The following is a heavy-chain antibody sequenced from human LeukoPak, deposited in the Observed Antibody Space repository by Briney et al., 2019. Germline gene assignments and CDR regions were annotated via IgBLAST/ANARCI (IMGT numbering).Heavy chain of an antibody. J-gene: IGHJ4*02. V-gene: IGHV3-23*01. Sequence: QPGESLRLSCAASGFTFSNYAISWVRQAPGKGLEWVSGISGGGGNTYYADSLKGRLAISRDKSKNTVYLQMDSLRAEDTAVYYCAKPSLTLIRGVRGPFDYWGQGTLVTVSS. CDR3: AKPSLTLIRGVRGPFDY. CDR2: ISGGGGNT. CDR1: GFTFSNYA. D-gene: IGHD3-10*01.